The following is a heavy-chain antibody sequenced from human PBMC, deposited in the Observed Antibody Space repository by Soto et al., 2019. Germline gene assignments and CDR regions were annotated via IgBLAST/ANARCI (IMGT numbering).Heavy chain of an antibody. D-gene: IGHD3-10*01. Sequence: QVQLVESGGGVVQPGRSLRLSCAASGFTFSSYGMHWVRQAPGKGLEWVAVISYDGSNKYYADSVKGRFTISRDNSKNTLYQQMNSLRAEDTAVYYCAKDLPVDTPVGIEWFDPWGQGTLVTVSS. V-gene: IGHV3-30*18. CDR1: GFTFSSYG. CDR2: ISYDGSNK. CDR3: AKDLPVDTPVGIEWFDP. J-gene: IGHJ5*02.